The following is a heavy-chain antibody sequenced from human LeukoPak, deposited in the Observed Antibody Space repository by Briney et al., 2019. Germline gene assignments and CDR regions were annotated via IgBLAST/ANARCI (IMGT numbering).Heavy chain of an antibody. D-gene: IGHD1-14*01. CDR2: IHRSGSP. Sequence: PSETLSLTCTVSLDSTTSNFWSWVRQPPGKGLEWIGAIHRSGSPNYNPSLQSRVTISIGRSRNQIALELSSVTAADTAVYYCAREILGGFNPGAYWGQGTLVTVSS. CDR3: AREILGGFNPGAY. CDR1: LDSTTSNF. V-gene: IGHV4-4*02. J-gene: IGHJ4*02.